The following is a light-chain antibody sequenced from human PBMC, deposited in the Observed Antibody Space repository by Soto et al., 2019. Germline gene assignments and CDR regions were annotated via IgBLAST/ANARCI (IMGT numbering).Light chain of an antibody. CDR1: QNVLSTSNNRNY. J-gene: IGKJ1*01. V-gene: IGKV4-1*01. CDR3: QQYYTTPHT. CDR2: WAS. Sequence: DIVMTQSPDSLAVSLGERATINCKSSQNVLSTSNNRNYLAWYQHKPGQPPQLLVSWASTRDSVVPDRFSGSGSGTDFTLTISSLQAEDAAVYYCQQYYTTPHTFGQGTKVEI.